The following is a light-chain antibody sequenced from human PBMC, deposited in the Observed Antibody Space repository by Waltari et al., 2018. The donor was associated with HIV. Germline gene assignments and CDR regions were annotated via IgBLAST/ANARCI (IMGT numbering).Light chain of an antibody. V-gene: IGLV2-14*01. Sequence: GQSITISCTGISSDVGGYNSVSWYQHHPGKAPKLLISEVINRPPGVSNRFSASKSGNTASLTISGLQPEDEADYYCTSYTSGSTLVMFGGGTKLTVL. CDR2: EVI. CDR3: TSYTSGSTLVM. CDR1: SSDVGGYNS. J-gene: IGLJ3*02.